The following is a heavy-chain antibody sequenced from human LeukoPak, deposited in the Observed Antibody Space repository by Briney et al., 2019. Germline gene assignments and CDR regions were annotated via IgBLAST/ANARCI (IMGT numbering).Heavy chain of an antibody. CDR3: VRGLTTRYYYYMDV. Sequence: ASVKVSCKASGYTITSYDINWVRQANGQGLEWKGWMNPNSGNTGYAQKFQGRVTITRNTSISTAYMELSSLRSEERAVYYFVRGLTTRYYYYMDVWGKGTTVTVSS. CDR2: MNPNSGNT. V-gene: IGHV1-8*03. J-gene: IGHJ6*03. CDR1: GYTITSYD. D-gene: IGHD2/OR15-2a*01.